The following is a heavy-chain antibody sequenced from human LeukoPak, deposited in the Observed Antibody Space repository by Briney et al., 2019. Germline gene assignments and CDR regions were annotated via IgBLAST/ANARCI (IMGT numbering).Heavy chain of an antibody. CDR1: GYTFTSYY. CDR3: ARVMLAPWSLFDP. Sequence: ASVKVSCEASGYTFTSYYMHWVRQAPGQGLEWMGIINPSGGSTSYAQKFQGRVTMTRDTSTSTVYMELSSLRSEDTAVYYCARVMLAPWSLFDPWGQGTLVTVSS. V-gene: IGHV1-46*01. D-gene: IGHD3-3*02. J-gene: IGHJ5*02. CDR2: INPSGGST.